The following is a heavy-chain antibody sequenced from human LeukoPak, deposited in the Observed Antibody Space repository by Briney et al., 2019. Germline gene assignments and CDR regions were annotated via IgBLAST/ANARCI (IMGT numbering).Heavy chain of an antibody. CDR2: INHSGST. CDR3: ARESTYYYDSSGYYPLYYFDY. V-gene: IGHV4-34*01. D-gene: IGHD3-22*01. Sequence: SETLSLTCAVYGGSFSGCYWSWIRQPPGKGLEWIGEINHSGSTNYNPSLKSRVTISVDTSKNQFSLKLSSVTAADTAVYYCARESTYYYDSSGYYPLYYFDYWGQGTLVTVSS. J-gene: IGHJ4*02. CDR1: GGSFSGCY.